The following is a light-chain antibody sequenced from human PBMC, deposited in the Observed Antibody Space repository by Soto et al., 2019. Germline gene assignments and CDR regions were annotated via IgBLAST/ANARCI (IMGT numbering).Light chain of an antibody. V-gene: IGKV1-5*03. CDR2: KAS. J-gene: IGKJ1*01. CDR1: QTIISW. Sequence: HRRDSPSTVSGSVGYRVTITFLASQTIISWLAWYQQKPGKAPKLLIYKASTLKSGVPSRFSGSGSGTEFTLTISSLQPDDFATYYCQHYNSYSEAFGQGTKVDIK. CDR3: QHYNSYSEA.